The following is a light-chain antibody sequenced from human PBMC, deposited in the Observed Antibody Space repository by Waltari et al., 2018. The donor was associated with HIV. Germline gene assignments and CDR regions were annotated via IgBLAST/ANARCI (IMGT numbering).Light chain of an antibody. V-gene: IGKV3-15*01. CDR1: QSVSSH. Sequence: ERVMTQSPATLSVSPGERATLSCRARQSVSSHLAWYQQTPGQAPRLLIYGASTRATGIPARFSGSGSGTDFTLTIGSLQSEDFAVYYCQQYNNWPLTFGGGTTVEIK. CDR2: GAS. CDR3: QQYNNWPLT. J-gene: IGKJ4*01.